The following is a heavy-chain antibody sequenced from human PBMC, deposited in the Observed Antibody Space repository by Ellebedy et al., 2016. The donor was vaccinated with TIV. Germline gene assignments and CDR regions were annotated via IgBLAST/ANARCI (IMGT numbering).Heavy chain of an antibody. CDR2: ISYDGSNK. Sequence: GESLKISCAASGFTFSSYGMHWVRQAPGKGLEWVAVISYDGSNKYYADSVKGRFTISRDNSKNTLYLQMNSLRAEDTAVYYCARDRIVGATSYGYWGQGALVTVSS. CDR1: GFTFSSYG. CDR3: ARDRIVGATSYGY. D-gene: IGHD1-26*01. J-gene: IGHJ4*02. V-gene: IGHV3-30*03.